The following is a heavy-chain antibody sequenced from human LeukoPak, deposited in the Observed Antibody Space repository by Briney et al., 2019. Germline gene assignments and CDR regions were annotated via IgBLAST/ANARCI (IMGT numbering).Heavy chain of an antibody. V-gene: IGHV3-48*03. CDR2: ISSSGSTI. CDR3: ARERAYYFDY. Sequence: GGSLRLSCAASGFTFSSYEMNWVRQAPGKGLEWVSCISSSGSTIYYADSVKGRFTISRDNAKNSLYLQMNSLRAEDTAVYYCARERAYYFDYWGQGTLVTVSS. CDR1: GFTFSSYE. J-gene: IGHJ4*02.